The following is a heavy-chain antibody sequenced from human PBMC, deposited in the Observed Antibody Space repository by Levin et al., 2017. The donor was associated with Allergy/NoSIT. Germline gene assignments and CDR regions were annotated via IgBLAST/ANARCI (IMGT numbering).Heavy chain of an antibody. CDR2: IYSGGST. CDR3: ARVQSSYEDAFDI. V-gene: IGHV3-53*01. D-gene: IGHD5-18*01. Sequence: PGESLKISCAASGFTVSSHYMSWVRQAPGKGLEWVSVIYSGGSTYYADSVKGRFTISRDNSKNTLYLQMNSLRAEDTAVYYCARVQSSYEDAFDIWGQGTMVTVSS. CDR1: GFTVSSHY. J-gene: IGHJ3*02.